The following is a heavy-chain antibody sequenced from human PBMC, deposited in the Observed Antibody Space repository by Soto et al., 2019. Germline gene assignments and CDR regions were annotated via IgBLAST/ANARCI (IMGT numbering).Heavy chain of an antibody. Sequence: ASVKVSCTASGYTFTSYDINWVRQATGQGLEWMGWMNPNSGNTGYSQKFQGRVTITRDTSASTAYMELSSLRSEDTAVYYCARDLRYYDYVWGSYRYYYYYYYGMDVWGQGTTVTVSS. D-gene: IGHD3-16*02. J-gene: IGHJ6*02. CDR1: GYTFTSYD. CDR3: ARDLRYYDYVWGSYRYYYYYYYGMDV. CDR2: MNPNSGNT. V-gene: IGHV1-8*01.